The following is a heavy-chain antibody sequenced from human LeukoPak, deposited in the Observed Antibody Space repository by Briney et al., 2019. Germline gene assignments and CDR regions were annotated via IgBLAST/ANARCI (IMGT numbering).Heavy chain of an antibody. CDR1: GGSISGFY. J-gene: IGHJ6*04. CDR3: ARFTYTTRPSDV. CDR2: IYSSGST. Sequence: SETLSLTCSVSGGSISGFYWSWIRQPPGQTLEWIGYIYSSGSTNYNPSLQSRVTMSVDTSMNQFSLRLSSVTAADTAVYYCARFTYTTRPSDVWGKGTTVTVSS. D-gene: IGHD3-16*01. V-gene: IGHV4-4*09.